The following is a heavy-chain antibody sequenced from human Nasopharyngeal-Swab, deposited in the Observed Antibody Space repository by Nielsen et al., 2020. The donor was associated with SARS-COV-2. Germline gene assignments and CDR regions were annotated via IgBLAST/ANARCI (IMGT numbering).Heavy chain of an antibody. CDR2: ISSSGSTI. Sequence: WIRQPPGKGLEWVSYISSSGSTIYYADSVKGRSNISRDNAKNSLYLQMNSLRAEDTAVYYCAREGRFLDYYYYYGMDVWGQGTTVTVSS. V-gene: IGHV3-11*04. D-gene: IGHD3-3*01. CDR3: AREGRFLDYYYYYGMDV. J-gene: IGHJ6*02.